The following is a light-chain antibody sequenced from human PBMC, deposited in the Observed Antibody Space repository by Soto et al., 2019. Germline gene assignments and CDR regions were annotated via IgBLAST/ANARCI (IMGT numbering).Light chain of an antibody. Sequence: DIVMTQSPDSLAVSLGERATINCKSSQSVLYSSNNKNYLAWYQQKPGQPPKLLISWASTRETGVPDRFSGSWSGADFTLTISSLQDEDVAVYYCQQYHTTPQTFGQGTKVEIK. CDR2: WAS. J-gene: IGKJ1*01. V-gene: IGKV4-1*01. CDR1: QSVLYSSNNKNY. CDR3: QQYHTTPQT.